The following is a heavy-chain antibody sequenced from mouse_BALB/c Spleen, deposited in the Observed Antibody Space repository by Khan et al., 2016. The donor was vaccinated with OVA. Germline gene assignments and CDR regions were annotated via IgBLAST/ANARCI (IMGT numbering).Heavy chain of an antibody. V-gene: IGHV3-2*02. CDR2: ISYSGST. J-gene: IGHJ3*01. CDR3: ARWFTY. CDR1: GYSITSDYA. Sequence: VQLKESGPGLVKPSQSLSLTCTFTGYSITSDYAWNWIRQFPGNKLEWMGYISYSGSTTYNPSLKSRISITRDTSKNQFFLQLNSVTTEDTATYYCARWFTYWGQGTLVTVSA.